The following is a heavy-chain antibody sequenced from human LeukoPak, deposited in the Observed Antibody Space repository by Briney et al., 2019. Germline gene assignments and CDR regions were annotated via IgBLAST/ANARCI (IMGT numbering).Heavy chain of an antibody. CDR3: AKGGKWDVAPFDY. J-gene: IGHJ4*02. CDR1: GFTFSSYS. CDR2: ISGGGGRK. V-gene: IGHV3-23*01. Sequence: GGSLRLSCAASGFTFSSYSMNWVRQAPGKGLEWVSTISGGGGRKYYGDSEKGRFTISRDNSKNTLYLQVNSLRAEDTAVYYWAKGGKWDVAPFDYWGEGTLVTVSS. D-gene: IGHD1-26*01.